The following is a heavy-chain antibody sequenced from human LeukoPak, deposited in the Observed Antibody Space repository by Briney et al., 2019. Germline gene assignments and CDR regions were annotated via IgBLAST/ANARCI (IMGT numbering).Heavy chain of an antibody. J-gene: IGHJ5*02. CDR1: GGSISRGSYY. D-gene: IGHD2-2*02. V-gene: IGHV4-61*02. Sequence: PSETLSLTCTVSGGSISRGSYYWSWIRQPAWKGLEWIGRIYTSGSTNYNPSLKSRVTISVDTSKNQFSLKLSSVTAADTPVYYCARDSVVPAAIPTKRWFDPWGQGTLVTVSS. CDR2: IYTSGST. CDR3: ARDSVVPAAIPTKRWFDP.